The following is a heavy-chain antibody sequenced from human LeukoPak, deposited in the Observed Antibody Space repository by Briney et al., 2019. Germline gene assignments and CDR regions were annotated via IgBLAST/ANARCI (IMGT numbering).Heavy chain of an antibody. CDR1: GGSISSSSYY. Sequence: SETLSLTCTVSGGSISSSSYYWGWIRQPPGKGLEWIGSIYYSGSTYYNPSLKSRVTISVDTSKNQFSLKLSSVTAADTAVYYCARGDSSGYYHSRYYYYGMDVWGQGTTVTVSS. V-gene: IGHV4-39*01. CDR2: IYYSGST. CDR3: ARGDSSGYYHSRYYYYGMDV. J-gene: IGHJ6*02. D-gene: IGHD3-22*01.